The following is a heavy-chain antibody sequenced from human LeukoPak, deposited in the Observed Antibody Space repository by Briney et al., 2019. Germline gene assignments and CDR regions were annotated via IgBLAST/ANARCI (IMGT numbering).Heavy chain of an antibody. CDR3: ARDLASYYYDSSGYYLDY. Sequence: GGSLRLSCAASGFTFDDYGMSWVRQAPGKGLEWVSGINWNGGSTGYADSVKGRFTISRDNAKNSLYLQMNSLRAEDTALYYCARDLASYYYDSSGYYLDYWGQGTLVTVSS. CDR2: INWNGGST. V-gene: IGHV3-20*04. J-gene: IGHJ4*02. CDR1: GFTFDDYG. D-gene: IGHD3-22*01.